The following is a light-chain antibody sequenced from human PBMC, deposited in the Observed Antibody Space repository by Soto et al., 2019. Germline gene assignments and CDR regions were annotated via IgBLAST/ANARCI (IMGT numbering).Light chain of an antibody. J-gene: IGKJ3*01. V-gene: IGKV3-15*01. CDR2: GAS. CDR1: YSVIIK. CDR3: QQYNDWPPFT. Sequence: EIVLTQSPATLSVSPGESATLSCRASYSVIIKLAWYQQKPGQAPRLLIYGASTRATGIPARFSGSGSGTEFTLTISSLQSEDFAVYYCQQYNDWPPFTFGPGTKVDIK.